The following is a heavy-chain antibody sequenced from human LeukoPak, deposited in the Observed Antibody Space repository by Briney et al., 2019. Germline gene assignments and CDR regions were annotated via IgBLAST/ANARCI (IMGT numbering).Heavy chain of an antibody. CDR3: AKLTSASGAYGVDV. D-gene: IGHD3-10*01. V-gene: IGHV3-23*01. J-gene: IGHJ6*02. CDR2: ISGSGGSK. Sequence: PGGSLRLSCAASGFTFSSYAMNWVRQAPGYGLECVSTISGSGGSKHYADSVEGRFTISRDNSKNTVYLQMNSLRAEDTAIYYCAKLTSASGAYGVDVWGQGTTVTVSS. CDR1: GFTFSSYA.